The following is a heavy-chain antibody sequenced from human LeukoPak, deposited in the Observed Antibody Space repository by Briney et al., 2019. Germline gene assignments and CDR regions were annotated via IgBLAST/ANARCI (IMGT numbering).Heavy chain of an antibody. CDR2: ISSSGSYM. V-gene: IGHV3-21*01. J-gene: IGHJ4*02. CDR3: ASKEDADY. CDR1: GFTFSNYM. Sequence: GGSLRLSCAASGFTFSNYMMNWFRQAPGKGLEWVSSISSSGSYMYYAGSAKGRFTISRDNAKNSLSLQMNCLRAEDTGVYYCASKEDADYWGQGTLVTVSS.